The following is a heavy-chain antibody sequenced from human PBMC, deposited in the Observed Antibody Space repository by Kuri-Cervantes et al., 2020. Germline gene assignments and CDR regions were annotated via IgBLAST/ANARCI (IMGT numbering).Heavy chain of an antibody. CDR2: IIPIFGTA. CDR1: GGTFSSYS. J-gene: IGHJ4*02. CDR3: ATPDPSPAGAASHGFDD. Sequence: SVKVSCKASGGTFSSYSISWVRQAPGQGLEWMGGIIPIFGTANYAQKFQGRVTITTDESTSTAYMELSSLRSEDTAVYYCATPDPSPAGAASHGFDDWGQGTLVTVSS. V-gene: IGHV1-69*05. D-gene: IGHD2-8*02.